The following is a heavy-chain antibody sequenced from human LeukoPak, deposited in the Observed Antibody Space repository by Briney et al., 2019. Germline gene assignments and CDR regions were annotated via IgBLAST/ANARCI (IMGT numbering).Heavy chain of an antibody. Sequence: ASVKVSCKASGYTFTSYGISWVRQAPGQGLEWMGWISAYNGNTNYAQKLQDRVTMTTDTSTSTAYMELRSLRSDDTAVYYCARDSAYDFWSGYPNYYYYYYMDVGGKGTTVTVSS. J-gene: IGHJ6*03. CDR2: ISAYNGNT. CDR1: GYTFTSYG. D-gene: IGHD3-3*01. V-gene: IGHV1-18*01. CDR3: ARDSAYDFWSGYPNYYYYYYMDV.